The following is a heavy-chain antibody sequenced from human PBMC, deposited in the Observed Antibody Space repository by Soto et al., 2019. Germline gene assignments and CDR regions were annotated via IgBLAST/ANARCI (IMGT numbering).Heavy chain of an antibody. CDR1: GFTFDDYA. D-gene: IGHD3-22*01. V-gene: IGHV3-9*01. J-gene: IGHJ6*02. CDR2: ISWKSGNI. Sequence: EVQLEESGGGLVQPGRSLRLSCVASGFTFDDYAMHWVRQVPGKGLEWVSGISWKSGNIGYADSVKGRFTISRDNAKNSLYLQMNSLRAEDTAVYYCARELYYYDSSGYYYYYGMDVWGQGTTVTVSS. CDR3: ARELYYYDSSGYYYYYGMDV.